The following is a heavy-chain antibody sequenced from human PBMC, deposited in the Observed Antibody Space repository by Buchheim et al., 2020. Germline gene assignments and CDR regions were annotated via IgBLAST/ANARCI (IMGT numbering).Heavy chain of an antibody. J-gene: IGHJ4*02. D-gene: IGHD1-20*01. CDR2: ISYDGSNT. CDR3: ARNNWNDY. V-gene: IGHV3-30*04. Sequence: QVQLVDSGGGVVQPGRSLRLSCAASGFNFSNYAMNWVRQAPGKGLEWVAIISYDGSNTYYADSLKDRFSISRDNSKNTLYLQMNSLRTEDTAVYYCARNNWNDYWGQGTL. CDR1: GFNFSNYA.